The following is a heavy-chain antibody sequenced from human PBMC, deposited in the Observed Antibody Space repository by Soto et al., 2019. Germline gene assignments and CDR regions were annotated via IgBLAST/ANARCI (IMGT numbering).Heavy chain of an antibody. CDR3: GRYCSGGSCPPLDYYGMEL. D-gene: IGHD2-15*01. CDR1: GGTFRNYG. Sequence: GASVKVSCKASGGTFRNYGIGWVRQAPGQGLEWMGGIIPVFGTTNYAQKFQGRVTITADESTSTAYIEVSSLRSEDTAMFYCGRYCSGGSCPPLDYYGMELWGQGTTVTVSS. J-gene: IGHJ6*01. CDR2: IIPVFGTT. V-gene: IGHV1-69*13.